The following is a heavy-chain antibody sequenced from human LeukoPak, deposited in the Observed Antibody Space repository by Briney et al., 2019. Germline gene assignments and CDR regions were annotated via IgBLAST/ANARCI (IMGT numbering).Heavy chain of an antibody. J-gene: IGHJ4*02. CDR1: KFTFSNYV. CDR2: ISYDGSNK. CDR3: ATLGGIYVWGSYRWIDY. D-gene: IGHD3-16*02. V-gene: IGHV3-30-3*01. Sequence: GGSLRLSCAASKFTFSNYVMHWVRQAPGKGLEWVAIISYDGSNKYYAGSVKGRFTISRDNSKNTLYLQMNSLRTEDTAVYYCATLGGIYVWGSYRWIDYWGQGTLVTVSS.